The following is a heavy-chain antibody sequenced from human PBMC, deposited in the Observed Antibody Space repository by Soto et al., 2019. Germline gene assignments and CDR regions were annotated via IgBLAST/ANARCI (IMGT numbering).Heavy chain of an antibody. CDR3: ARALAAVQD. Sequence: SETLSLTCGVYGGSFSGFYWSWIRQPPGKGLEWIGEINPSGSTNYNPSLKSRVTISVDTSKNQFSLKLSSVTAADTAVYYCARALAAVQDWGQGTLVTVSS. J-gene: IGHJ4*02. CDR1: GGSFSGFY. D-gene: IGHD6-13*01. V-gene: IGHV4-34*01. CDR2: INPSGST.